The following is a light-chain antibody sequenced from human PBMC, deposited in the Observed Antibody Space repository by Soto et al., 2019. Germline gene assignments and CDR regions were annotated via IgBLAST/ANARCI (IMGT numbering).Light chain of an antibody. CDR3: QQYYTYSYT. J-gene: IGKJ2*01. CDR2: KAS. CDR1: QSVSGW. V-gene: IGKV1-5*03. Sequence: DIQMTQSPSTLSASVGDRVTITCRASQSVSGWLAWYQQKPGKAPKLLIYKASSLQSGVPSRFSGSGSGIEFTLTIRSLQPDDFATYYCQQYYTYSYTFGQGTKLDI.